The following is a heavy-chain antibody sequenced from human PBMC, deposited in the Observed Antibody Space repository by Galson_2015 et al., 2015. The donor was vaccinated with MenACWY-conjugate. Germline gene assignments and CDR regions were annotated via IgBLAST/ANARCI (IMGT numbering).Heavy chain of an antibody. D-gene: IGHD2-2*01. CDR1: GYTFTNYA. CDR2: INAGNGNT. CDR3: AREIVGAPAASWGDYYYGMDV. V-gene: IGHV1-3*01. J-gene: IGHJ6*02. Sequence: SVKVSCKASGYTFTNYAMHWVRQAPGQGLEWMGWINAGNGNTKYSQKFQGRVTITSDTSASTAYMELSSLRSEDTAVYYCAREIVGAPAASWGDYYYGMDVWGQGTTVTVSS.